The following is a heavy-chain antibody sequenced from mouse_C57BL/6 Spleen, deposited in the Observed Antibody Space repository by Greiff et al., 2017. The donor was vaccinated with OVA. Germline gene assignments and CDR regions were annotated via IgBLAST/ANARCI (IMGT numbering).Heavy chain of an antibody. Sequence: QVHVKQSGAELARPGVSVKMSCKASGYTFTSYTMHWVKQRPGQGLEWIGYINPSSGYIKYNQKFKDKATLTADKSSSTAYMQLSSQTSEDSAVYYSARRYYGSSTWIAYWGQGTLVTVSA. V-gene: IGHV1-4*01. CDR1: GYTFTSYT. J-gene: IGHJ3*01. CDR3: ARRYYGSSTWIAY. CDR2: INPSSGYI. D-gene: IGHD1-1*01.